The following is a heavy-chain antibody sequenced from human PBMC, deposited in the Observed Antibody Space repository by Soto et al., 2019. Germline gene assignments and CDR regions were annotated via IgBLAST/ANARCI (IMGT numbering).Heavy chain of an antibody. CDR2: IIPSFGTA. D-gene: IGHD2-15*01. CDR3: ASLGYCSGGSCLLDYYYYYGMDV. Sequence: ASVKFSCNPSRCTFSSYAISWVRQAPGQGLVWMGGIIPSFGTANYAQKFQGRVTITADDYTSTAYMDLRSLRSEDTAVYYCASLGYCSGGSCLLDYYYYYGMDVWGQGTTVTVSS. V-gene: IGHV1-69*13. CDR1: RCTFSSYA. J-gene: IGHJ6*02.